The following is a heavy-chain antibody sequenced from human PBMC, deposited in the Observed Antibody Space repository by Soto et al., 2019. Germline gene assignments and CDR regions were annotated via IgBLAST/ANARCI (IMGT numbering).Heavy chain of an antibody. D-gene: IGHD6-19*01. J-gene: IGHJ4*02. V-gene: IGHV4-30-4*01. CDR1: GGSISSGDYY. CDR2: IYYSGST. Sequence: QVQLQEWCPGPVKPSQTLSLTCTVCGGSISSGDYYWSWIRRPPGKGLEWIGYIYYSGSTYYNPSLKSRVTISVDTSKNQFSLKLSTVTAADTAVYYCARLSGQWLVRGGDYWGQGTLVTVSS. CDR3: ARLSGQWLVRGGDY.